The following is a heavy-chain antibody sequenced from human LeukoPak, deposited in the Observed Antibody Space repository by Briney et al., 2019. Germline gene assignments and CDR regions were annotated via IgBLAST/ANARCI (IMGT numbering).Heavy chain of an antibody. CDR3: ARTPGYCSSTSCYPGWFDP. CDR1: EYSFTSYW. V-gene: IGHV5-51*01. D-gene: IGHD2-2*01. Sequence: GESLKISCKGSEYSFTSYWIGWVRQMPGKGLEWMGIIYPGDSDTRYSPSFQGQVTISADKSISTAYLQWSSLKASDTAMYYCARTPGYCSSTSCYPGWFDPWGQGTLVTVSS. CDR2: IYPGDSDT. J-gene: IGHJ5*02.